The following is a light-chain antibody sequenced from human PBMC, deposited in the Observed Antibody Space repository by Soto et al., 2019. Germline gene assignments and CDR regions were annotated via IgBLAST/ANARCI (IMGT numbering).Light chain of an antibody. J-gene: IGLJ1*01. Sequence: QSALTQPASVSGSPGQSIAISCTGTSSDVGTYDFVSWYQQHPGKAPRLMIFDVSERPSGVPDRFSGSKSGNTASLTISGIQAEDEDDYYCCLYAVTFYVFGTGTKVTV. CDR2: DVS. CDR3: CLYAVTFYV. CDR1: SSDVGTYDF. V-gene: IGLV2-11*01.